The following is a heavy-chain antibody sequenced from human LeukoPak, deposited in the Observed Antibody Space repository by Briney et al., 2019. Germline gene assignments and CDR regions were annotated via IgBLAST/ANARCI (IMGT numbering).Heavy chain of an antibody. CDR2: ICSGDST. D-gene: IGHD6-25*01. V-gene: IGHV3-53*01. J-gene: IGHJ4*02. CDR1: GFSVINNY. CDR3: ARSGPIDY. Sequence: GGSLRLSCAASGFSVINNYITWVRQAPGKGLEWVSIICSGDSTYYADSVKGRFTISRDNSKNTVYLQMNSLRAEDTAVYYCARSGPIDYWGQGTLVTVSS.